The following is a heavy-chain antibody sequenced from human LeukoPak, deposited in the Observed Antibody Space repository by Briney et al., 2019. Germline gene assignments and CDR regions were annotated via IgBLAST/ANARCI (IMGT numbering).Heavy chain of an antibody. J-gene: IGHJ4*02. CDR2: IYYSGST. V-gene: IGHV4-39*01. Sequence: ASETLSLTCTVSGGSISNYYWGWIRQPPGKGLEWIGSIYYSGSTYYNPSLKSRVTISVYTSKNQFSLKLSSVTAADTAVYYCATSLEPRGFDYWGQGTLVTVSS. CDR1: GGSISNYY. D-gene: IGHD1-14*01. CDR3: ATSLEPRGFDY.